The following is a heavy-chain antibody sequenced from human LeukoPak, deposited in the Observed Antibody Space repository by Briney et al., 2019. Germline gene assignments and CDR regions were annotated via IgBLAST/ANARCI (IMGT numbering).Heavy chain of an antibody. Sequence: PSETLSLTCTVSGGSISSSNYYWGWIRQPPGKGLEWIGSIYYSGTTYYSSSLKSRVIISVDTSKSQFSLKLSSVTATDTAVYYCARHEAQDFDYWGQGTLVTVSS. CDR1: GGSISSSNYY. V-gene: IGHV4-39*01. J-gene: IGHJ4*02. CDR2: IYYSGTT. CDR3: ARHEAQDFDY.